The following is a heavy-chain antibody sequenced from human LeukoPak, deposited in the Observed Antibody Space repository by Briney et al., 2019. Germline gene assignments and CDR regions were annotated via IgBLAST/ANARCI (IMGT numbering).Heavy chain of an antibody. Sequence: PGGSLRLSCAASGFTFSSYAMSWVRQAPGKGLGWVSAISGSGGSTYYADSVKGRFTISRDNSKNTLYLQMNSLRAEDTAVYYCAKDRNGRFLEWLSNVDAFDIWGQGTMVTVSS. D-gene: IGHD3-3*01. J-gene: IGHJ3*02. CDR2: ISGSGGST. V-gene: IGHV3-23*01. CDR1: GFTFSSYA. CDR3: AKDRNGRFLEWLSNVDAFDI.